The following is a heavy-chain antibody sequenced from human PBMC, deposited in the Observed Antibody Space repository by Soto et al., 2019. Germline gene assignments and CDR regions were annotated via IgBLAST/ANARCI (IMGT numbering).Heavy chain of an antibody. CDR3: VLRNWFDP. CDR2: INSDGSST. Sequence: GGSLRIACAACGVSVKSYGMHWVRQAPGKGLVWVSRINSDGSSTSYADSVKGRFTISRDNAKNTLYLQMNSLRAEATAVYYCVLRNWFDPWAQGPLVTVPS. D-gene: IGHD3-16*01. CDR1: GVSVKSYG. J-gene: IGHJ5*02. V-gene: IGHV3-74*01.